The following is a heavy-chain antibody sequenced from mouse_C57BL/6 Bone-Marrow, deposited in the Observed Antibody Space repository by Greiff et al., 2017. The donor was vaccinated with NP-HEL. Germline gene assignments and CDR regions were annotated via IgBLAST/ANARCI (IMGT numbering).Heavy chain of an antibody. V-gene: IGHV1-55*01. CDR1: GYTFTSYW. D-gene: IGHD4-1*01. Sequence: QVHVKQPGAELVKPGASVKMSCKASGYTFTSYWITWVKQRPGQGLEWIGDIYPGSGSTNYNEKFKSKATLTVDTSSSTAYMQLSSLTSEDSAVYYCARSGTGTVYYYAMDYWGQGTSVTVSS. J-gene: IGHJ4*01. CDR3: ARSGTGTVYYYAMDY. CDR2: IYPGSGST.